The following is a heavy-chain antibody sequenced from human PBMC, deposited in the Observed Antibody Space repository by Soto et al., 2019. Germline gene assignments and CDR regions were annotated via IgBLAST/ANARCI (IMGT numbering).Heavy chain of an antibody. D-gene: IGHD3-22*01. CDR2: INWNDDK. J-gene: IGHJ4*02. CDR1: GFSLSSTGEG. Sequence: QITLKESGPTLVKVTQTVTLTCTFSGFSLSSTGEGVGWIRQPPGKALEGLALINWNDDKRYNPSLKSRLTITKDTSKNQVVLTMTNMDPVDTATYYCARSGHNSGFFYYDYWGQGTLVTVSS. V-gene: IGHV2-5*01. CDR3: ARSGHNSGFFYYDY.